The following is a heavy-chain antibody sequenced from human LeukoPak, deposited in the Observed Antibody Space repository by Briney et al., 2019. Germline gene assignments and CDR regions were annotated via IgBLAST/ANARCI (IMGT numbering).Heavy chain of an antibody. Sequence: SETLSLTCTVSGGSISSSSYYWGWIRQPPGKGLEWIGSIYYSGSTYYNPSLKSRVTISVDTSKNQFSLKLSSVTAADTAVYYCARPGVGGYDLDSSGYRFDYWGQGTLVTVSS. CDR1: GGSISSSSYY. J-gene: IGHJ4*02. V-gene: IGHV4-39*07. CDR2: IYYSGST. CDR3: ARPGVGGYDLDSSGYRFDY. D-gene: IGHD3-22*01.